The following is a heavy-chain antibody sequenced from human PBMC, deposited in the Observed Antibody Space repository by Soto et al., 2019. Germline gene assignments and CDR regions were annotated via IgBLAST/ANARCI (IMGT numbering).Heavy chain of an antibody. CDR3: ARVIVVVPAAPLYWYFDL. Sequence: SVKVSCKASGGTFSSYAISWVRQAPGQGLEWMGGIIPIFGTANYAQKFQGRVTITADKSTSTAYMELSSLRSEDTAVYYCARVIVVVPAAPLYWYFDLWGRGTLVTV. CDR1: GGTFSSYA. J-gene: IGHJ2*01. V-gene: IGHV1-69*06. D-gene: IGHD2-2*01. CDR2: IIPIFGTA.